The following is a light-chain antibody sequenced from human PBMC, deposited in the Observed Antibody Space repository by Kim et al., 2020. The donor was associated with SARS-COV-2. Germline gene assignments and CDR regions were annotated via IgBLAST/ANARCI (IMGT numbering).Light chain of an antibody. V-gene: IGLV1-40*01. CDR3: QSYDSSLSGSRV. J-gene: IGLJ3*02. Sequence: VTISCPGRRPNIGAGYDVHWYQQLPATAPKLLIYGNSNRPSGVPDRFSGSKSGTSASLAITGLQAEDEADYYCQSYDSSLSGSRVFGGGTQLTVL. CDR2: GNS. CDR1: RPNIGAGYD.